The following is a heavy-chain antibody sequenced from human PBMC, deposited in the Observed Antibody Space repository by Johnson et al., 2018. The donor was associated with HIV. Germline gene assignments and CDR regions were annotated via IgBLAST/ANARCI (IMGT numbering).Heavy chain of an antibody. J-gene: IGHJ3*01. V-gene: IGHV3-20*04. CDR2: INWNGGRT. CDR1: GFTFDDYG. Sequence: VQLVESGGGVVRPGGSLRLSCAASGFTFDDYGMSWVRQAPGKGLEWVSDINWNGGRTGYADSVKGRFTISRDNSKNTLYLQMNSLRAEDTAVYYCASDWGSRHAFDVWGQGTMVSVSS. CDR3: ASDWGSRHAFDV. D-gene: IGHD7-27*01.